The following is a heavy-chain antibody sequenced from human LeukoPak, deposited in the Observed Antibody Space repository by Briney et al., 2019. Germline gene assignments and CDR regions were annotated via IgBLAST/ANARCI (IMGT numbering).Heavy chain of an antibody. CDR2: ISGTGSTP. CDR3: AKDDSQLPPFDY. D-gene: IGHD2-2*01. V-gene: IGHV3-23*01. J-gene: IGHJ4*02. Sequence: PGGSLRLSCEASGFTFSNYAMSWVRQAPGKGLEWVSAISGTGSTPYYADSVKGRLTISRDNSKNTLYLQMNTLRAEDTAVYYCAKDDSQLPPFDYWGQGTPVTVSS. CDR1: GFTFSNYA.